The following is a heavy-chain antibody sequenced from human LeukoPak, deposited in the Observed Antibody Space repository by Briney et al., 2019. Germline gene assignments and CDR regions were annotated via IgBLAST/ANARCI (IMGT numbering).Heavy chain of an antibody. CDR2: INPNSGGT. Sequence: SVKVSCKASGYTFTGYYMHWVRQAPGQGLEWMGWINPNSGGTNYAQKFQGRVTMTRDTSISTAYMELSRLRSDDTAVYYCARQAMTTVTTYFDYWGQGTLVTVSS. V-gene: IGHV1-2*02. CDR3: ARQAMTTVTTYFDY. J-gene: IGHJ4*02. CDR1: GYTFTGYY. D-gene: IGHD4-17*01.